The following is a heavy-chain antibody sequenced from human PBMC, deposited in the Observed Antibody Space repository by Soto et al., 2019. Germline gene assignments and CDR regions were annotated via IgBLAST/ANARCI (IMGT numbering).Heavy chain of an antibody. D-gene: IGHD6-19*01. CDR1: GGSISSNNYY. CDR3: VRHQRYSSGWYIDY. Sequence: QLQLQESGPGLVKPSETLSLTCTVSGGSISSNNYYWGWIRQPPGKGLEWIGNVYYRGTTYYNPSLKGRVTFSVDTSKNQFSLKLSSVTAADTAVFFCVRHQRYSSGWYIDYWGQGTLVTASS. V-gene: IGHV4-39*01. CDR2: VYYRGTT. J-gene: IGHJ4*02.